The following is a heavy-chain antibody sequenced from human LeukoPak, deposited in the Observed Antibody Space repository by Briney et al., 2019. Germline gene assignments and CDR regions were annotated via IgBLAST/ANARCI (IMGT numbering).Heavy chain of an antibody. CDR3: ARDFGGLMTHSSMDV. CDR2: IKQDGSEK. D-gene: IGHD3-16*01. Sequence: PGGSLRLPCAASGFTFSSYWMSWVRQAPGKGLEWVANIKQDGSEKYYVDSVKGRFTISRDNAKNSLYLQMNSLRAEDTAVYYCARDFGGLMTHSSMDVWGKGTTVTVSS. CDR1: GFTFSSYW. J-gene: IGHJ6*03. V-gene: IGHV3-7*01.